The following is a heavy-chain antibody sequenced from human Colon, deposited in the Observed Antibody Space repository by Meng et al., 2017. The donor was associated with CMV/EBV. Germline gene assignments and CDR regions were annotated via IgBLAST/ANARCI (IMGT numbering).Heavy chain of an antibody. Sequence: GESLKISCVASRFTFSDYALAWVRQAPGKGLEWVSGISGSGGSSFFADGLKGRFTISRDNSRNTIYLQMNNLKADDTALYFCAKGVVRVTSASGNYYDSWGQGTLVTVSS. V-gene: IGHV3-23*01. CDR1: RFTFSDYA. J-gene: IGHJ4*02. CDR2: ISGSGGSS. CDR3: AKGVVRVTSASGNYYDS. D-gene: IGHD2-21*02.